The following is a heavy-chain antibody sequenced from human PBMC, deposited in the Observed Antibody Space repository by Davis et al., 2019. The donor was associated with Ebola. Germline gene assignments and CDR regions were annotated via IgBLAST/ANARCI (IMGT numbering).Heavy chain of an antibody. D-gene: IGHD3-10*01. CDR3: ARGRRYYGSGSYLPSGMDV. V-gene: IGHV4-34*01. J-gene: IGHJ6*02. Sequence: GSLRLSCAVYSFSFIGYYWSWIRQPPGKGLEWIGEINHSGSTNYNPSLKSRVTISVDTSKNQFSLKLSSVTAADTAVYYCARGRRYYGSGSYLPSGMDVWGQGTKVTVSS. CDR2: INHSGST. CDR1: SFSFIGYY.